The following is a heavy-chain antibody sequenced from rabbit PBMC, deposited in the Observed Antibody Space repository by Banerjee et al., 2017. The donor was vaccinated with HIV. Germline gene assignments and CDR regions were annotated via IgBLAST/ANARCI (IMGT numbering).Heavy chain of an antibody. CDR3: ARAGGFENYFNL. D-gene: IGHD1-1*01. CDR1: GFTLSNSYY. CDR2: IVAGSSGIT. Sequence: QKQLVESGGRLVQPEGSLKLSCKASGFTLSNSYYMCWVRQAPGKGLEWIGCIVAGSSGITYYASWAKGRFTISKTSSTTVTLQMTSLTAADTATYFCARAGGFENYFNLWGPGTLVTVS. J-gene: IGHJ4*01. V-gene: IGHV1S45*01.